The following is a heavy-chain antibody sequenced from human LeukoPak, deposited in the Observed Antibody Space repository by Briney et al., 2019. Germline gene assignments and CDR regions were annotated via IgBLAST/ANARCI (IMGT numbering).Heavy chain of an antibody. CDR3: ARDSWDIVATKTPYYFDY. CDR1: GYTFTSYG. D-gene: IGHD5-12*01. Sequence: ASVTVSFTASGYTFTSYGISWVRQAPGQGLEWMGWISAYNGNTNYAQKLQGRVTMTTDTSTSTAYMELRSLRSDDTAVYYCARDSWDIVATKTPYYFDYWGQGTLVTVSS. J-gene: IGHJ4*02. V-gene: IGHV1-18*01. CDR2: ISAYNGNT.